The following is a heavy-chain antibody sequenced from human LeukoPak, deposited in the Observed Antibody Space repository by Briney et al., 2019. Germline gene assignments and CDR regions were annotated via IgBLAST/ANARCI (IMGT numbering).Heavy chain of an antibody. D-gene: IGHD3-10*01. CDR3: ARRGLYGSGSYYNAQLDHFDY. Sequence: LGESLKISCKGSGYNFATYWIGWVRQRPGKGLEWMGIIYPGDSDTRYSPSFQGQVTISADKSISTAYLQWSSLRASDTAMYYCARRGLYGSGSYYNAQLDHFDYWGQGTLVTVSS. CDR2: IYPGDSDT. CDR1: GYNFATYW. J-gene: IGHJ4*02. V-gene: IGHV5-51*01.